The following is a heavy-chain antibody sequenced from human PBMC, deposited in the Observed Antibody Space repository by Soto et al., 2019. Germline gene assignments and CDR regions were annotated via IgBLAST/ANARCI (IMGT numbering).Heavy chain of an antibody. D-gene: IGHD5-18*01. CDR3: ARDRDTPYYYGMDV. CDR1: GSTFDADAFA. CDR2: ISSSSSYI. J-gene: IGHJ6*02. Sequence: GGSLRLSCAASGSTFDADAFAMHWVRQAPGKGLEWVSSISSSSSYIYYADSVKGRFTISRDNAKNSLYLQMNSLRAEDTAVYYCARDRDTPYYYGMDVWGQGTTVTVSS. V-gene: IGHV3-21*01.